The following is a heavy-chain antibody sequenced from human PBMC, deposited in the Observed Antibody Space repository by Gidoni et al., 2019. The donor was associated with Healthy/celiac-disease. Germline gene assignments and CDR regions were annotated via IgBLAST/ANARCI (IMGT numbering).Heavy chain of an antibody. CDR2: IKSKTDGGTT. CDR3: TTDQGTYYYDSSLDRTFDY. J-gene: IGHJ4*02. CDR1: GFTFSNAW. D-gene: IGHD3-22*01. V-gene: IGHV3-15*01. Sequence: EVQLVESGGGLVKPGGSLRLSCAASGFTFSNAWMSWVRQAPGKGLEWVGRIKSKTDGGTTDYAAPVKGRFTISRDDSKNTLYLQMNSLKTEDTAVYYCTTDQGTYYYDSSLDRTFDYWGQGTLVTVSS.